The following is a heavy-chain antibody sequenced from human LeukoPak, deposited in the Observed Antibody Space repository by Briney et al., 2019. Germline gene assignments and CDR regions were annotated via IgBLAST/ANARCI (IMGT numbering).Heavy chain of an antibody. V-gene: IGHV1-2*04. Sequence: ASVKVSCKASGYTFTGYYMHWVRQAPGQGLEWMGWIDPNSGGTNYAQKFQGWVTMTRDTSISTAYMELSRLRSDDTAVYYCARVAGDSGYDGFDYWGQGTLVTVSS. CDR3: ARVAGDSGYDGFDY. D-gene: IGHD5-12*01. CDR1: GYTFTGYY. J-gene: IGHJ4*02. CDR2: IDPNSGGT.